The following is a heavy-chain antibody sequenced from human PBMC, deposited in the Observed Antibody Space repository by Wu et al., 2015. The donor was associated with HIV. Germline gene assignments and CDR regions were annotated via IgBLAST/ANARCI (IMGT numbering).Heavy chain of an antibody. CDR1: GYIFVNQY. J-gene: IGHJ4*02. Sequence: VQLVQSVPDVKKPGASVKVSCKASGYIFVNQYMHWVRQAPGQGLEWMGWLSPNNGATNYAQRFQDRVSMTGDTSITTAYMELRRLRSDDTAVYYCARSGYDFWSGYILWGQGTLVTVSS. V-gene: IGHV1-2*02. CDR3: ARSGYDFWSGYIL. D-gene: IGHD3-3*01. CDR2: LSPNNGAT.